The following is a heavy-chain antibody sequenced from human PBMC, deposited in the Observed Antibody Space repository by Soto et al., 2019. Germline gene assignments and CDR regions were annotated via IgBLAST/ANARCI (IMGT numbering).Heavy chain of an antibody. J-gene: IGHJ4*02. CDR1: GYTFTGYY. CDR2: INPNSGGT. D-gene: IGHD6-19*01. V-gene: IGHV1-2*04. CDR3: ARDGPLGGIAVAGPIDY. Sequence: ASVKVSCKASGYTFTGYYMHWVRQAPGQGLEWMGWINPNSGGTNYAQKFQGWVTMTRDTSISTAYMELSSLRSDDTAVYYCARDGPLGGIAVAGPIDYCGQGTLVTVSS.